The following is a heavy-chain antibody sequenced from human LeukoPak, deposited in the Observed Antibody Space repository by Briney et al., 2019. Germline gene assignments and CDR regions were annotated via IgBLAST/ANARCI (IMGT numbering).Heavy chain of an antibody. V-gene: IGHV4-59*01. CDR3: ASGSGLDY. Sequence: SETLSLTCTVSGGSISSYYWSWIRQPPGKGLEWIGYIYYSGSTNYNPSLKSRVTISVDTSKNQFSLKLSSVTAADTAVYYCASGSGLDYWGQGTLVTVSS. J-gene: IGHJ4*02. CDR1: GGSISSYY. CDR2: IYYSGST.